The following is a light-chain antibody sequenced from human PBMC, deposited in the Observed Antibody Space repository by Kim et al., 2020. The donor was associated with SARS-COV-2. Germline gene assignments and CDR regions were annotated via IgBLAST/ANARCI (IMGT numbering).Light chain of an antibody. CDR1: NIGDKS. CDR2: YDS. Sequence: PGKTASITCGGDNIGDKSVHWYQQKPGLAPVLVLYYDSDRPSGITERFSGSNSGNTATLTISRVEAGDEADYYCQVWDSSSDHVVFGGGTKVTVL. J-gene: IGLJ2*01. V-gene: IGLV3-21*04. CDR3: QVWDSSSDHVV.